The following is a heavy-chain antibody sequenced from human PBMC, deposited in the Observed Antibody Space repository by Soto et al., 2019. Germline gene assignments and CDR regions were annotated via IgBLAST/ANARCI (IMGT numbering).Heavy chain of an antibody. D-gene: IGHD1-26*01. V-gene: IGHV2-70*11. CDR3: ARGQATFYYYGMDV. J-gene: IGHJ6*02. Sequence: PTLVNPTQTLTLTCTFSGFSLSTSGMCVSWIRQPPGKALEWLARIDWDDDKYYSTSLKTRLTISKDTSKNQVVLTMTNMDPVDTATYYCARGQATFYYYGMDVWGQGTTVTVSS. CDR2: IDWDDDK. CDR1: GFSLSTSGMC.